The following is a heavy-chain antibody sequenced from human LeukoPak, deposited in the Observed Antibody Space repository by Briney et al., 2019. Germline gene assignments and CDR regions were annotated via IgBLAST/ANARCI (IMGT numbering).Heavy chain of an antibody. D-gene: IGHD1-7*01. CDR1: GFTFSSYN. J-gene: IGHJ6*04. CDR2: ISSSGSYI. Sequence: GGSLRLSCAASGFTFSSYNMNWVRQAPGKGLEWVSSISSSGSYISYADSVKGRFTISRDNAKNSLYLQMNSLRGEDTALYYCAVSPKLVEVWGKGTTVTVSS. V-gene: IGHV3-21*04. CDR3: AVSPKLVEV.